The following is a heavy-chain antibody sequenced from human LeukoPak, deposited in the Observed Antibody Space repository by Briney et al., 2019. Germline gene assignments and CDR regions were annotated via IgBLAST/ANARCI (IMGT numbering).Heavy chain of an antibody. CDR3: ARRGWYSSSLPYYYYYYYMDV. V-gene: IGHV1-2*02. CDR1: GYTFTGYY. D-gene: IGHD6-6*01. CDR2: INPNSGGT. J-gene: IGHJ6*03. Sequence: GASVKVSCKASGYTFTGYYMHWVRQAPGQGLEWMGWINPNSGGTNYAQKFRGRVTMTRDTSISTAYMELSRLRSDDTAVYYCARRGWYSSSLPYYYYYYYMDVWGKGTTVTVSS.